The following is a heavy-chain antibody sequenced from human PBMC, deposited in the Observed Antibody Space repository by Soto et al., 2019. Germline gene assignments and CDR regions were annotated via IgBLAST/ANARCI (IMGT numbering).Heavy chain of an antibody. D-gene: IGHD3-10*01. CDR3: ARRGDPYYYYYGMDV. J-gene: IGHJ6*02. V-gene: IGHV3-21*01. CDR2: ISSSSSYI. Sequence: GGSLRLSCAASGFTCSSYIMNWVRQAPGKGLEWVSSISSSSSYIYYADSVKGRFTISRDNAKNSLYLQMNSLRAEDTAVYYCARRGDPYYYYYGMDVWGQGTTVTVSS. CDR1: GFTCSSYI.